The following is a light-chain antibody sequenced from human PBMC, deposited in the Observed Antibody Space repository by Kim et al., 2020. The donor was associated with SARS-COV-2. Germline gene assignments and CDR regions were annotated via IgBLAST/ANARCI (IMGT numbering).Light chain of an antibody. Sequence: DVIMTQSPLSLPVTLGQPASISCRSSQSLVFSDGKTYLNWFHRRPGQSPRRLIYKVSNRDSGVPDRFSGSGSGTDFTLKISRVEAEDVGVYYCMYGTHWPPSFTFGGGTKVDIK. CDR3: MYGTHWPPSFT. V-gene: IGKV2-30*01. J-gene: IGKJ4*01. CDR1: QSLVFSDGKTY. CDR2: KVS.